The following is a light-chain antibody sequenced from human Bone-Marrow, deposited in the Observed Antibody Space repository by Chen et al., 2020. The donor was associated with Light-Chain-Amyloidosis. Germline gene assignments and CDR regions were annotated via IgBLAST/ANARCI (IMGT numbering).Light chain of an antibody. CDR3: QQYDNLPYT. V-gene: IGKV1-33*01. CDR2: DES. J-gene: IGKJ2*01. Sequence: DIQMTQSPSSLSASVGDRITITCQASHDITNSLNWYQQRPGKAPRLLIYDESNLETGVPSRFSGSGSGTVFTFTISSLQPEDIATYYCQQYDNLPYTFGQGTKVEIK. CDR1: HDITNS.